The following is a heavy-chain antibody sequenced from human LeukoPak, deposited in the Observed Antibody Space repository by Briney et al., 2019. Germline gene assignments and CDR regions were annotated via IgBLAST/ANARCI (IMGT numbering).Heavy chain of an antibody. CDR1: GYTFTSYG. CDR3: ARDPLRYFDWPTNWFDP. D-gene: IGHD3-9*01. J-gene: IGHJ5*02. Sequence: GASVKVSCKASGYTFTSYGISWVRQAPGQGLEWMGWISAYNGNTNYAQKLQGRVTMTTDTSTSTAYMELRSLRSDDTAVYYCARDPLRYFDWPTNWFDPWGQGTLVTVSS. CDR2: ISAYNGNT. V-gene: IGHV1-18*01.